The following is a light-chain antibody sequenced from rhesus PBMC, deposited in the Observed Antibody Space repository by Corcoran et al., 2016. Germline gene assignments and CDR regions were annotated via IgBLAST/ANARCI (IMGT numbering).Light chain of an antibody. CDR1: QTIHSW. CDR2: KAT. CDR3: HHYSRSPLT. Sequence: DIQMTQSPSSLSASVGDTVTITCRASQTIHSWLAWYQQKPGKAPKLLIYKATTLDSGVPSRFSGRGTGTDFTLTISSLQSEDFATYYCHHYSRSPLTFGGGTKVEL. J-gene: IGKJ4*01. V-gene: IGKV1-22*01.